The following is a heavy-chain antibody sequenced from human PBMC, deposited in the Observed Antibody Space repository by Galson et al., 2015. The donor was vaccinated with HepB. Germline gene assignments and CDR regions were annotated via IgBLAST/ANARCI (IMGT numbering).Heavy chain of an antibody. Sequence: SLRLSCAASGFTFSRYNMNWVRQAPGKGLEWVSSISTTSDYIYYADSVKGRFTISRDNAKNSLYLQMNSLRAEDTAVYYCARDWGMAVTGTWWFDPWGQGTLVTVSS. J-gene: IGHJ5*02. CDR1: GFTFSRYN. D-gene: IGHD6-19*01. CDR2: ISTTSDYI. V-gene: IGHV3-21*01. CDR3: ARDWGMAVTGTWWFDP.